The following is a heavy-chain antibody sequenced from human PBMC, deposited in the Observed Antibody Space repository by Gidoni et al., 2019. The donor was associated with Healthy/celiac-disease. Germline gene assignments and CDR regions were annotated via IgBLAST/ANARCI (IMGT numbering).Heavy chain of an antibody. Sequence: EVQLVESGGGLVQPGGSLSLSCAASGFTFSRYEVNWVRQAPGKGLEWVSYISSSGSNIYYADSVKGRFTISRDNAKNSLYLQMNSLRAEDTAVYYCARDRNEMVRGVIISNYFDYWGQGTLVTVSS. D-gene: IGHD3-10*01. CDR3: ARDRNEMVRGVIISNYFDY. CDR1: GFTFSRYE. V-gene: IGHV3-48*03. J-gene: IGHJ4*02. CDR2: ISSSGSNI.